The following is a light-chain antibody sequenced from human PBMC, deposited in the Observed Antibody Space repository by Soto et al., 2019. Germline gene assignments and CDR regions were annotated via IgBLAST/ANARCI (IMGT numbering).Light chain of an antibody. CDR3: QQSFSTFLIT. CDR2: GTS. V-gene: IGKV1-39*01. Sequence: DIQMTQSPSFRSASVGDRVTISCRASQSINTYLNWYQHKPGKAPKLLIYGTSDLQSGVPSRFSGGGSGTDFTLTISSLQPEDFATYYCQQSFSTFLITFGQGTRLEFK. J-gene: IGKJ5*01. CDR1: QSINTY.